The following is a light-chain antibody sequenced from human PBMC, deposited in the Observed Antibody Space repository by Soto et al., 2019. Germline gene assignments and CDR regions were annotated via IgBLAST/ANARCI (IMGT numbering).Light chain of an antibody. Sequence: QSALTQPASVSGSPGQSITISCTGTSSDLAIYNYVSWYQQQPGKAPKLMIYQVTNRPSGVSNRFSSSRSGNTASLTISGLQAEDESDYYCSSYTDSSNSVFGTGTQLTVL. J-gene: IGLJ6*01. CDR1: SSDLAIYNY. CDR3: SSYTDSSNSV. CDR2: QVT. V-gene: IGLV2-14*01.